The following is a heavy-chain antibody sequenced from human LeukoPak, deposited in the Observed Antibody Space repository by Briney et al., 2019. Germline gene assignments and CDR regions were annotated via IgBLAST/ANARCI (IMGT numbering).Heavy chain of an antibody. V-gene: IGHV3-7*01. CDR3: AKDPLGYSYGYRFDY. CDR2: IKEDGSDK. J-gene: IGHJ4*02. Sequence: GGSLRLSCLASGFTFSNSWMTWVRQAPGRGLEWVANIKEDGSDKQYVDSVRGRFTISRDNAKNSVSLQMNSLRAENTAVYYCAKDPLGYSYGYRFDYWGQGTLVTVSS. D-gene: IGHD5-18*01. CDR1: GFTFSNSW.